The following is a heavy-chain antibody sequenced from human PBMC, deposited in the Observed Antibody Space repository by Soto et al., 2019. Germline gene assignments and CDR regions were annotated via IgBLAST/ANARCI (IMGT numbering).Heavy chain of an antibody. CDR3: AKAPRGGVIITTYSAHIDY. D-gene: IGHD3-3*01. CDR1: GYTFTSYY. J-gene: IGHJ4*02. Sequence: QVQLVQSGAEVKKPGASVMLSCKASGYTFTSYYMHWVRQAPGQGLEWMGIINPDGGSTRYAQKFPGRVTMTRDTSTRTFHMELSSLRSEDTAMYYCAKAPRGGVIITTYSAHIDYWGQGTLVTVSS. CDR2: INPDGGST. V-gene: IGHV1-46*01.